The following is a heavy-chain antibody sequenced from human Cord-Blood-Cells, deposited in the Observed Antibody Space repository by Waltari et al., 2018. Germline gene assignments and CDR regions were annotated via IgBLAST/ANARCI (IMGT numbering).Heavy chain of an antibody. CDR2: ITPICGTA. V-gene: IGHV1-69*01. D-gene: IGHD6-6*01. Sequence: QVQLVQSGAEVKKPGSSVKVSCKASGGTFSSYAIRWVRQVPGQGLEWMGGITPICGTANYAREFQGRVTVAADESTSTAYMGLGSLRSEDTAVYYCARGIAARPYYYYGMDVWGQGTTVTVSS. CDR1: GGTFSSYA. J-gene: IGHJ6*02. CDR3: ARGIAARPYYYYGMDV.